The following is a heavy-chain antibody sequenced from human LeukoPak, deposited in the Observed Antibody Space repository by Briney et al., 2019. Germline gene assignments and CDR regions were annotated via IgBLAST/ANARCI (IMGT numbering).Heavy chain of an antibody. CDR2: INPNSGGT. Sequence: GSVNVSLKASLCTFIGYYMHWVRPAPGQGLEWMGWINPNSGGTNYSQKFQGRVTMTRDTSISTAYMELSRLRSDDTAVYYCARDRNYGSVFDYWGQGTLVTVSS. CDR3: ARDRNYGSVFDY. V-gene: IGHV1-2*02. J-gene: IGHJ4*02. CDR1: LCTFIGYY. D-gene: IGHD3-10*01.